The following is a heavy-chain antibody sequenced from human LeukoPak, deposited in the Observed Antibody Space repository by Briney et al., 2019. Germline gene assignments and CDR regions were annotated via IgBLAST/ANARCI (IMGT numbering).Heavy chain of an antibody. J-gene: IGHJ4*02. Sequence: ASVKLSFNSSGYTFTVYYNHWVRHAPGQGLEWMGGINPDSGGTNYSQNVHGKVTITRDTSNRTAYMELSRLRSDDTAVYYCGGVLFSGSGNTSNRVDYWGQGTLVTVSS. CDR1: GYTFTVYY. D-gene: IGHD6-19*01. CDR3: GGVLFSGSGNTSNRVDY. CDR2: INPDSGGT. V-gene: IGHV1-2*02.